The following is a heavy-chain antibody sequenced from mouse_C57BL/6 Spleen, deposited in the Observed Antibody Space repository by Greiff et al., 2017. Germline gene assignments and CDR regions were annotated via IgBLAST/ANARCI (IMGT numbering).Heavy chain of an antibody. D-gene: IGHD2-14*01. V-gene: IGHV1-50*01. CDR1: GYTFTSYW. CDR2: IDPSDSYT. J-gene: IGHJ4*01. Sequence: QVQLQQPGAELVKPGASVKLSCKASGYTFTSYWMQWVKQRPGQGLEWIGEIDPSDSYTNYNQKFKGKATLTVDTSSSTAYMQLSSLTSEDSAVYYCARRGYRGYDMDYWGQGTSVTVSS. CDR3: ARRGYRGYDMDY.